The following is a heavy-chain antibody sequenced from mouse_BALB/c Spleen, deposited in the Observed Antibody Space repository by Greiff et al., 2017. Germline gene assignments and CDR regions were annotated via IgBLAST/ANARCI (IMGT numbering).Heavy chain of an antibody. CDR1: GDSITSGY. D-gene: IGHD2-4*01. Sequence: EVQLQQSGPSLVKPSQTLSLTCSVTGDSITSGYWNWIRKFPGNKLEYMGYISYSSSTYYNPSLKSRISITRDTSKNQYYLQLNSVTTEDTATYYCARSPTMITMRFAYWGQGTLVTVSA. CDR3: ARSPTMITMRFAY. J-gene: IGHJ3*01. CDR2: ISYSSST. V-gene: IGHV3-8*02.